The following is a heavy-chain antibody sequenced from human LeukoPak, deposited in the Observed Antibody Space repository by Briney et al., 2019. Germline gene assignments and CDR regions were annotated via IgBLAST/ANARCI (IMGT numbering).Heavy chain of an antibody. Sequence: ASVKVSCKASGYTFTTYGITWVRQAPGQGLEWMGWINPNSGGTNYAQKFQGWVTMTRDTSISTAYMELSRLRSDDTAVYYCARGPTGGWCDYWGQGTLVTVSS. D-gene: IGHD6-19*01. CDR1: GYTFTTYG. J-gene: IGHJ4*02. CDR3: ARGPTGGWCDY. CDR2: INPNSGGT. V-gene: IGHV1-2*04.